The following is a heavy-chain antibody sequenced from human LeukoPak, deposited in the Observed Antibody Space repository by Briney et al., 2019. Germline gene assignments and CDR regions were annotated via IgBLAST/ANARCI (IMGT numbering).Heavy chain of an antibody. CDR1: GGSISSYY. Sequence: PSETLSLTCTVSGGSISSYYWSWIRQPPGKGLEWIGYIYYSGSTNYNPSLKSRVTISVDTSKNQFSLRLSSVTAADTAVYYCARAGYCGGDCYPHYFDYWGQGTLVTVSS. V-gene: IGHV4-59*01. D-gene: IGHD2-21*02. CDR2: IYYSGST. CDR3: ARAGYCGGDCYPHYFDY. J-gene: IGHJ4*02.